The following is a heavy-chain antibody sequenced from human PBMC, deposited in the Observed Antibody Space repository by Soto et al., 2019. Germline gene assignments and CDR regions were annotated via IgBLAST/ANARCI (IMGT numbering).Heavy chain of an antibody. D-gene: IGHD1-26*01. V-gene: IGHV4-34*01. CDR2: INHSGST. Sequence: PSETLSLTCAVYGGSFSGYYWSWIRQPPGKGLEWIGEINHSGSTNYNPSLKSRVTISVDTSKNQFSLKLSSVTAADTAVYYCAREKRFSGSYHYNWFDPWGPGTLVTVSS. CDR1: GGSFSGYY. CDR3: AREKRFSGSYHYNWFDP. J-gene: IGHJ5*02.